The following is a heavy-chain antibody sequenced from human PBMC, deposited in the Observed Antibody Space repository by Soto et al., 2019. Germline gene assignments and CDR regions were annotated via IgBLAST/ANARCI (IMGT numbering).Heavy chain of an antibody. J-gene: IGHJ4*02. V-gene: IGHV1-46*01. CDR2: INPSGGST. CDR3: ARVSSSIAARPVISYFDY. Sequence: ASVKVSCKASGYTFTIYYMHWVRQAPGQGLEWMGIINPSGGSTSYAQKFQGRVTMTRDTSTSTVYMELSSLRSEDTAVYYCARVSSSIAARPVISYFDYWGQGTLVTVSS. D-gene: IGHD6-6*01. CDR1: GYTFTIYY.